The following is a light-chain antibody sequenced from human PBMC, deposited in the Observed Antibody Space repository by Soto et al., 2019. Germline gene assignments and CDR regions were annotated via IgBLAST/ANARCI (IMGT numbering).Light chain of an antibody. CDR2: DAS. Sequence: DIQMTQSPSTLSASVGDRVTITCRASQSISSWLAWYQQKPGKAPKLLIYDASSLESGVPSRFGGSGSGTEFTLTISSPQPDDFATYYCQQYNSYWTFGQGTKVEIK. CDR3: QQYNSYWT. V-gene: IGKV1-5*01. J-gene: IGKJ1*01. CDR1: QSISSW.